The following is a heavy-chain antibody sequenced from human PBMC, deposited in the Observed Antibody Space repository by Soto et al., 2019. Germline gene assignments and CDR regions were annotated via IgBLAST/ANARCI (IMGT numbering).Heavy chain of an antibody. CDR1: GYTFTSYA. V-gene: IGHV1-3*01. CDR2: INAGNGNT. D-gene: IGHD2-21*01. CDR3: ARDKGNLVVPQRYYYSSGMDV. J-gene: IGHJ6*02. Sequence: QVQLVQSGAEVKKPGASVKVSCKASGYTFTSYAMHWVRQAPGQRLEWMGWINAGNGNTKYSHKSQGRVTITRDTSASTAYMELSSLRSEDTSVYYCARDKGNLVVPQRYYYSSGMDVWGQGTTVTVSS.